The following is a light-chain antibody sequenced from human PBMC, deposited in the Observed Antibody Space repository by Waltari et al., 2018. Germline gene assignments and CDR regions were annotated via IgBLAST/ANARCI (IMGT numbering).Light chain of an antibody. CDR3: QQYNNWPPWT. J-gene: IGKJ1*01. CDR1: QSVRNN. Sequence: EIVMTQSPATLSVSPGERATLSCRASQSVRNNLVWYQQKPGQAPRRLIYGASTRVTGIPARFRGSGSGTEFTLTISSLQSEDFAVYYCQQYNNWPPWTFGQGTKVEIK. CDR2: GAS. V-gene: IGKV3-15*01.